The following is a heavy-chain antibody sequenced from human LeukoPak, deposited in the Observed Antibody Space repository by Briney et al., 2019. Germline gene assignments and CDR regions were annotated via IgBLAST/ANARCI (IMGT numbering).Heavy chain of an antibody. D-gene: IGHD3-10*01. CDR1: GDSISSYY. J-gene: IGHJ6*02. CDR2: INYSGST. Sequence: SETLSLTCTVSGDSISSYYWSWIRQPPGKGLEWIGYINYSGSTNYNPSLKSRVTMSVDTSKNQFSLNLSSVTAADTAVYYCASGPLVLKGSYYTPSYYYGMDVWGQGTTVTVSS. V-gene: IGHV4-59*01. CDR3: ASGPLVLKGSYYTPSYYYGMDV.